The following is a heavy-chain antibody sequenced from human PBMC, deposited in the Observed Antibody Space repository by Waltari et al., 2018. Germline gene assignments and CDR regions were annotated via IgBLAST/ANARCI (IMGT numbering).Heavy chain of an antibody. J-gene: IGHJ4*02. CDR3: ARKGGRGYPYGPFYYDH. V-gene: IGHV3-74*01. CDR1: GSTFGDYW. CDR2: INIDGGYI. D-gene: IGHD5-18*01. Sequence: EVQLVDSGGGLVQPGGSLSPSCVALGSTFGDYWSPWSRQPPGKGLEWVSRINIDGGYISYTDSVKGRFTISRDNAKNTLFLQLNSLRAEDTAVYYCARKGGRGYPYGPFYYDHWGQGTLVTVSP.